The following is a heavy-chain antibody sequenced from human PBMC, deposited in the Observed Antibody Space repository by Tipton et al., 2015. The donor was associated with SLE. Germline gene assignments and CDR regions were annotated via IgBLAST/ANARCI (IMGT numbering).Heavy chain of an antibody. Sequence: SLRLSCAASGFSFDDYTMHWVRQAPGMGLEWVSLITWDGRSTNYADSVKGRFTISRDNSKNSLYLQMNSLRIDDTALYYCAKDIWATTSSGFDYWGQGTLVTVSS. V-gene: IGHV3-43*01. CDR1: GFSFDDYT. J-gene: IGHJ4*02. D-gene: IGHD1-26*01. CDR3: AKDIWATTSSGFDY. CDR2: ITWDGRST.